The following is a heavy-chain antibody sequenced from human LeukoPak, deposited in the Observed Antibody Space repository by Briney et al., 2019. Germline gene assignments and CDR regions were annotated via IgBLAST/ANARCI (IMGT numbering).Heavy chain of an antibody. Sequence: GRSLRLSCAASGFTFSSYGMHWVRQAPGKGLEWVAVISYDGSNKYYADSVKGRFTISGDNSKNTLYLQMNSLRAEDTAVYYCAKADSGRPEGSFDYWGQGTLVTVSS. D-gene: IGHD1-26*01. V-gene: IGHV3-30*18. CDR3: AKADSGRPEGSFDY. CDR1: GFTFSSYG. J-gene: IGHJ4*02. CDR2: ISYDGSNK.